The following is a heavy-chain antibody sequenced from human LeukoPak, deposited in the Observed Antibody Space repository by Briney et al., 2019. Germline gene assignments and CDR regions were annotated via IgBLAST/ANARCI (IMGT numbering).Heavy chain of an antibody. V-gene: IGHV3-48*04. J-gene: IGHJ4*02. Sequence: GGSLRLSCAASGFTFRSYSMNWVRHAPGKGLEWGSYIGGSLSSINYADSVKGRFTISRDNAKNSLYLEMNSLRAQDTAVYFCARDRDWAFDYWGQGTLVTVSS. CDR1: GFTFRSYS. CDR2: IGGSLSSI. CDR3: ARDRDWAFDY. D-gene: IGHD3/OR15-3a*01.